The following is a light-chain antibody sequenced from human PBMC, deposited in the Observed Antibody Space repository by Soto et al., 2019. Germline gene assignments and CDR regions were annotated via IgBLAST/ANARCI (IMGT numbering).Light chain of an antibody. CDR2: VGTGGIVG. CDR1: SGYSNYK. J-gene: IGLJ2*01. Sequence: QPVLTQPPSASASLGASVTLTCTLSSGYSNYKVDWYQQRPGKGPRFVMRVGTGGIVGYKGDGIPDRFSVLGSGLNRYLTIKNIQEEDESDDHCGADHGSGGNFVVVFGGGTQLTVL. V-gene: IGLV9-49*01. CDR3: GADHGSGGNFVVV.